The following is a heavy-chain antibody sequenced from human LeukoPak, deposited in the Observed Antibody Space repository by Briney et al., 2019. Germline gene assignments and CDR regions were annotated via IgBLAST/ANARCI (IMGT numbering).Heavy chain of an antibody. D-gene: IGHD2-21*02. Sequence: PSQTLSLTCAVSGGSVSSSDYCWSWIRQPPGKGLEWIGYIYHNGNTYYNPSLKSRVTISVDRSKNQFSLKLNSVTAADTAVYYCARAVVVPTILSYYLDYWGQGTLVTVSS. J-gene: IGHJ4*02. CDR2: IYHNGNT. V-gene: IGHV4-30-2*01. CDR1: GGSVSSSDYC. CDR3: ARAVVVPTILSYYLDY.